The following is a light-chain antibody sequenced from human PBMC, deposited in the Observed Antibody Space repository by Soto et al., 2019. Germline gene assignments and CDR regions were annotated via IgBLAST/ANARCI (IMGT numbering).Light chain of an antibody. CDR1: QGISNY. J-gene: IGKJ4*01. CDR3: QKYNSAPRLT. V-gene: IGKV1-27*01. CDR2: AAS. Sequence: DMQMTQSPSSLSASVGDRVTITSRASQGISNYLAWYQQKPGKVPKLLIYAASTLQSGVPSRFSGSGSGTDFTLTISSLQSEDVATYYCQKYNSAPRLTFGGGTKVEIK.